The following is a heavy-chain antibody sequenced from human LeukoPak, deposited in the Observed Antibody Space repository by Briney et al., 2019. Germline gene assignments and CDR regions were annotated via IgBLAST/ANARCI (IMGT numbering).Heavy chain of an antibody. CDR1: GFTFSTYT. D-gene: IGHD3-22*01. Sequence: SGGSLRLSCAASGFTFSTYTMNWVRQAPGKGLEWVSSITTSSSYIYYADSVKGRFTISRDNAKDSLYLQMNSLRAEDTAVYYCARHVVALGFDYWGQGTLVTVSS. CDR2: ITTSSSYI. CDR3: ARHVVALGFDY. J-gene: IGHJ4*02. V-gene: IGHV3-21*01.